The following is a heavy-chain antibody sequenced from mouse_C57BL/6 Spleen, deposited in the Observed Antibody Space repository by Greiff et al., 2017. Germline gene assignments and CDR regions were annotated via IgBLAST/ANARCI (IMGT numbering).Heavy chain of an antibody. CDR1: GYTFTSYW. CDR3: ARGYGTMDY. D-gene: IGHD2-10*02. CDR2: IDPSDSYT. J-gene: IGHJ4*01. Sequence: QVQLKQPGAELVKPGASVKLSCKASGYTFTSYWMQWVKQRPGQGLEWIGEIDPSDSYTNYNQKFKGKATLTVDTSSSTAYMQLSSLTSEDSAVYYCARGYGTMDYWGQGTSVTVSS. V-gene: IGHV1-50*01.